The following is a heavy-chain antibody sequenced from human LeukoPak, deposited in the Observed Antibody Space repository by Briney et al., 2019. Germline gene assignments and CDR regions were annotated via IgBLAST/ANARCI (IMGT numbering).Heavy chain of an antibody. CDR2: INRDGSEK. CDR3: ARNQGGGRFDP. D-gene: IGHD3-16*01. J-gene: IGHJ5*02. CDR1: GFTFSTYG. V-gene: IGHV3-7*01. Sequence: GGSLRLSCAPSGFTFSTYGMHRVRKAPGKGLEWVTTINRDGSEKYYVDSVKGRFTMSRDNAKNSLYLQMNSLRVEDTAVYFCARNQGGGRFDPWGQGTLVTVSS.